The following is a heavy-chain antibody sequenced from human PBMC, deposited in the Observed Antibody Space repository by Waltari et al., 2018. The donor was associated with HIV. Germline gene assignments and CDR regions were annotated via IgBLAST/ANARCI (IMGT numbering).Heavy chain of an antibody. D-gene: IGHD3-10*01. CDR3: ARARGDPYQRTYYMDV. CDR1: GGSINNYY. Sequence: QVQLQESGPGLVKPSETLSLTCTVSGGSINNYYWSWIRQPPGKGLEWIGFIYYTGSTNYNPSLKSRVTISEDTSKKQFSLNLSSVTAADTAIYFCARARGDPYQRTYYMDVWGKGTTVIVSS. J-gene: IGHJ6*03. CDR2: IYYTGST. V-gene: IGHV4-59*01.